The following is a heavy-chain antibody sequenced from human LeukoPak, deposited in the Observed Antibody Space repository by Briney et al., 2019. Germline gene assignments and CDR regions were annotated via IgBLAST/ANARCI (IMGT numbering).Heavy chain of an antibody. D-gene: IGHD3-10*01. V-gene: IGHV1-8*02. CDR2: MNPNSGNT. CDR3: ARDLRGLFISGSYYKLGY. Sequence: ASVKVSCKASGYTFTSYDINWVRQATGQGLEWMGWMNPNSGNTGYAQKFQGRVTMTRNTSISTAYMELSSLRSEDTAVYYCARDLRGLFISGSYYKLGYWGQGTLVTVSS. J-gene: IGHJ4*02. CDR1: GYTFTSYD.